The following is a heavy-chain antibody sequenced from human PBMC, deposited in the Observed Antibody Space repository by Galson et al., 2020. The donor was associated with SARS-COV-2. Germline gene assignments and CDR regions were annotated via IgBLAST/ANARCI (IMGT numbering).Heavy chain of an antibody. J-gene: IGHJ6*02. CDR2: INPNTGDT. Sequence: ASVKVSCKASGYTFTDYYIYWVRQAPGQGLEWRGWINPNTGDTKTAERFQGRVTMTRDTSISTAYMELSRLQSDDTAVFYCARVFGEWELLDFYYYGMDLWGQGTTVTVSS. D-gene: IGHD1-26*01. V-gene: IGHV1-2*02. CDR1: GYTFTDYY. CDR3: ARVFGEWELLDFYYYGMDL.